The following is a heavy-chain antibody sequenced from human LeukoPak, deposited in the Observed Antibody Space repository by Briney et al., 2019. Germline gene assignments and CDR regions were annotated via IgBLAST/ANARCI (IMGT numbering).Heavy chain of an antibody. D-gene: IGHD3-3*01. Sequence: SETLSLTCTVSGGSISSYYWSWIRQPPGKGLEWIGYIYYSGSTNYNPSLKSRVTISVDTSKNQFSLKLSSVTAADTAVYYCARHFRFPGPFDPWGQGTLVTVSS. J-gene: IGHJ5*02. CDR3: ARHFRFPGPFDP. V-gene: IGHV4-59*08. CDR2: IYYSGST. CDR1: GGSISSYY.